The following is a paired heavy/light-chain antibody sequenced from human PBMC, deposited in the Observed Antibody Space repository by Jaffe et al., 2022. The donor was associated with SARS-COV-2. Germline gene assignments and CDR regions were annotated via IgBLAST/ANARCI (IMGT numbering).Heavy chain of an antibody. CDR1: GFTFSSNW. CDR2: IKQDGSEK. D-gene: IGHD3-10*01. J-gene: IGHJ4*02. Sequence: EVQLVESGGGLVQPGGSLRLSCAASGFTFSSNWMSWVRQAPGRGLEWVANIKQDGSEKYYVDSVKGRFTISRDNAKNSLYLQMNSLRAEDTAVYYCAKNTVVTSYYSSGSPENFDYWGQGTLVTVSS. V-gene: IGHV3-7*03. CDR3: AKNTVVTSYYSSGSPENFDY.
Light chain of an antibody. CDR3: QSFDSSLSGPKWV. J-gene: IGLJ3*02. CDR1: SSNIGAGYD. CDR2: GNT. V-gene: IGLV1-40*01. Sequence: QSVLTQPPSVSGAPGQRLTISCTGSSSNIGAGYDVHWYQQLPGTAPKLLIYGNTNRPSGVPDRFSGSKSGTSASLAISGLQAEDEADYYCQSFDSSLSGPKWVFGGGTKVTVL.